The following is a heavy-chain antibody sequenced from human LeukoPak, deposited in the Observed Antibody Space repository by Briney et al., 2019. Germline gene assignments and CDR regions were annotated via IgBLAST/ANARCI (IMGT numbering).Heavy chain of an antibody. V-gene: IGHV3-20*04. J-gene: IGHJ4*02. D-gene: IGHD4-17*01. CDR3: ARDGYGDYWSDY. Sequence: GGSLRLSCAASGFTFDDYGMSWVRQAPGKGLEWVSGINWNGGSTGYADSVKGRFTISRDNAKNSLYLQMNSLTAEDTALYYCARDGYGDYWSDYWGQGTLVTVSS. CDR1: GFTFDDYG. CDR2: INWNGGST.